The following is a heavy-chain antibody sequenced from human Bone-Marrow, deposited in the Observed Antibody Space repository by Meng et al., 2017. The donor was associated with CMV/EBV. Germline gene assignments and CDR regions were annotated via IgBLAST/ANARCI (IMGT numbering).Heavy chain of an antibody. CDR2: IKSKTDGGTT. D-gene: IGHD3-10*01. CDR3: TTGLVWFGELLQTNY. V-gene: IGHV3-15*01. Sequence: FAFSNAWMSWVRQAPGKGLEWVGRIKSKTDGGTTDYAAPVKGRFTISRDDSTNTLYLQMNSLETGDTAVYYCTTGLVWFGELLQTNYWGQGTLVTVSS. CDR1: FAFSNAW. J-gene: IGHJ4*02.